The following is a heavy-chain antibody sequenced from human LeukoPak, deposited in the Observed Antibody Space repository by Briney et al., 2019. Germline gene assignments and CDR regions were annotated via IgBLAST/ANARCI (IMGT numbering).Heavy chain of an antibody. J-gene: IGHJ4*02. CDR1: GFTFSSHA. CDR2: ISGSGGST. CDR3: AKGLAVAGHFDC. D-gene: IGHD6-19*01. V-gene: IGHV3-23*01. Sequence: GGSLRLSCAASGFTFSSHAMSWVRQAPGKGLEWVSAISGSGGSTYYADSVKGRFTISRDKSKNTLYLQMNSLRAEDTAVYYCAKGLAVAGHFDCWGQGTLVTVSS.